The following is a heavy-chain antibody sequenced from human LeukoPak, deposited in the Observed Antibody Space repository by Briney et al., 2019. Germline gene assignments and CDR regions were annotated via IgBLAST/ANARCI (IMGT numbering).Heavy chain of an antibody. Sequence: GGSLRLSCIGSGYTFGGNAIHWVRQAPGRGLEWVAAILFDGSKRFHAESVQGRFTISRDNSKNTASLQMNSLRVEDTAVYYCARWGNRALDHWGQGTLVTVSS. CDR3: ARWGNRALDH. CDR1: GYTFGGNA. J-gene: IGHJ4*02. V-gene: IGHV3-33*01. CDR2: ILFDGSKR. D-gene: IGHD7-27*01.